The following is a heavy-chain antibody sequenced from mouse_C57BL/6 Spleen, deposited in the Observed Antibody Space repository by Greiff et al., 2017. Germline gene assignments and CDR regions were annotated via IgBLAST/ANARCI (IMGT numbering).Heavy chain of an antibody. J-gene: IGHJ3*01. D-gene: IGHD2-4*01. V-gene: IGHV1-54*01. Sequence: QVQLQQSGAELVRPGTSVTVSCTASGYAFTNYLIEWVKQRPGQGLVWIGVIKPGSGGTNYNEKFKGKATLTADKSSSTAYMQLSSLTSEDSAVYCCARDDYDKNWFAYWGQGTLVTVSA. CDR3: ARDDYDKNWFAY. CDR2: IKPGSGGT. CDR1: GYAFTNYL.